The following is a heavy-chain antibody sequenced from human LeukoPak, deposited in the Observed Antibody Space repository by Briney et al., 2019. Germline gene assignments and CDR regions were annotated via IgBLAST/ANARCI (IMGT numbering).Heavy chain of an antibody. CDR1: GYTFTGYY. D-gene: IGHD1-26*01. Sequence: ASVTVSCKASGYTFTGYYMHWVRQASGQGLEWMGWMNPNTGNTGYAQKFQGRVTITRNTSISTVYMELSSLRSEDTAVYYCARGVGATISYYHYYIDVWGKGTTVTVSS. V-gene: IGHV1-8*03. J-gene: IGHJ6*03. CDR2: MNPNTGNT. CDR3: ARGVGATISYYHYYIDV.